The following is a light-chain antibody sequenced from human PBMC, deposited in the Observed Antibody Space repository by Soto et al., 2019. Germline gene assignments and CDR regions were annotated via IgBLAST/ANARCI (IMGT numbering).Light chain of an antibody. V-gene: IGKV3-20*01. CDR1: RSVSSNY. J-gene: IGKJ1*01. CDR2: GAS. Sequence: EIVLTQSPGTLSLSPGEGATLSCRASRSVSSNYLAWYQQKPGQAPRLLIYGASSRATGIPDRFSGSGSGTGFTLTISRLEPEDFAVYYCQQYGSSPKTFGQGTKVDIK. CDR3: QQYGSSPKT.